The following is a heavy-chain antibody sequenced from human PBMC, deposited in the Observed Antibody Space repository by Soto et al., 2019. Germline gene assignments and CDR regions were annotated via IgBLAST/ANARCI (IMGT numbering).Heavy chain of an antibody. CDR3: ARDQSSGVFDY. Sequence: QVQLVQSGGEVKQPGASVRVCCKATGYTFINSAIAWVRQAPGQGLEWMGWISPYNGNTNYAQRVQGRVTITTDTSTSTAYMEIRSLRSDDTAVYYCARDQSSGVFDYWGQGTLVTVST. J-gene: IGHJ4*02. CDR1: GYTFINSA. D-gene: IGHD3-22*01. CDR2: ISPYNGNT. V-gene: IGHV1-18*01.